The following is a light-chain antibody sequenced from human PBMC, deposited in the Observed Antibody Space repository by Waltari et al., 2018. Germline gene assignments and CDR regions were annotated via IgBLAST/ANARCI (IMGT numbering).Light chain of an antibody. CDR3: LSSDTSGAHV. V-gene: IGLV3-25*03. CDR1: ALPNQF. J-gene: IGLJ1*01. Sequence: SYELTQPPSVSVSPGQTARITCYGDALPNQFAYWYQKKPGQAPVLISYKDIGRPPGFLEGFSGSNSGTTVTLTISGVQAEDEADYYCLSSDTSGAHVFGPGTKVIVL. CDR2: KDI.